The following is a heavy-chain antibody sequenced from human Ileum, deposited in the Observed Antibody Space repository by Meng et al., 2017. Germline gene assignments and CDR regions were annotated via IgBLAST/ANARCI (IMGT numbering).Heavy chain of an antibody. D-gene: IGHD3-3*01. V-gene: IGHV1-3*01. Sequence: QVQFVQSGAEVKKPGASVRISCKASGFTFSNYAIYWVRQAPGQSLEWLGWIHAGSGDTKFSHTFQGRLTFETDTSADTVYMDLRSLTSADRAVYSRGRGGAFFCFDFLGQGTLVTVSS. CDR3: GRGGAFFCFDF. J-gene: IGHJ4*01. CDR2: IHAGSGDT. CDR1: GFTFSNYA.